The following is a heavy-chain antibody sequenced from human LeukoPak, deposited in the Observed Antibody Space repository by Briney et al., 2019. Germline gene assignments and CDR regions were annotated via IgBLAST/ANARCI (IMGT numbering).Heavy chain of an antibody. Sequence: GGSLRLSCAASGFTFRSYAMHWVRQAPGKGLEWVAVISYDGSNKYYADSVKGRFTISRDNSKNTLYLQMNSLRAEDTAVYYCARDDNYGIFVNVDYWGQGTLVTVSS. CDR2: ISYDGSNK. V-gene: IGHV3-30*04. D-gene: IGHD4-11*01. J-gene: IGHJ4*02. CDR1: GFTFRSYA. CDR3: ARDDNYGIFVNVDY.